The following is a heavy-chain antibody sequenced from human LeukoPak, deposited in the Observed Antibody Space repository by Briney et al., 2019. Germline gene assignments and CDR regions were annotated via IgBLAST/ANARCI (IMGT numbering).Heavy chain of an antibody. J-gene: IGHJ4*02. CDR1: GFTFSSYG. Sequence: GGSLRLSCAASGFTFSSYGMHWVRQAPGKGLEWVAVISYDGSNKYYADSVKGRFTISRDNSKNTLYLQMNSLRVEDTALYYCAKVATMIVVVRGPLDYWGQGTLVTVSS. CDR2: ISYDGSNK. CDR3: AKVATMIVVVRGPLDY. V-gene: IGHV3-30*18. D-gene: IGHD3-22*01.